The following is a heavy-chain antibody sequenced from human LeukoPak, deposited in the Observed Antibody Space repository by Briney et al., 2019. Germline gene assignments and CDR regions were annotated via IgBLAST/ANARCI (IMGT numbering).Heavy chain of an antibody. J-gene: IGHJ6*03. Sequence: GGSLRLSCAASGFTFSTYSMNWVRQAPGKGLEWVSCISTSSSYIYYADSVKGRFTISRDNAKKSLYLQMNSLRAEDTAVYYCARDLSGYDHNYYYYMDVWGKGITVTVSS. D-gene: IGHD5-12*01. CDR3: ARDLSGYDHNYYYYMDV. CDR1: GFTFSTYS. V-gene: IGHV3-21*01. CDR2: ISTSSSYI.